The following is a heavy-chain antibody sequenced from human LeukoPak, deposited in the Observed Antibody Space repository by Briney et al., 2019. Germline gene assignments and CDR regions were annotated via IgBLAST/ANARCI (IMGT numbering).Heavy chain of an antibody. CDR1: GGSISSSSYY. D-gene: IGHD3-22*01. J-gene: IGHJ3*02. CDR2: IYYNGNT. V-gene: IGHV4-31*03. Sequence: PSETLSLTCTVSGGSISSSSYYWSWIRQHPGKGLEWTGYIYYNGNTYYNPSLKSRLTISGDTSENQFSLKLSSVTAADTAVYYCVRNFDSYNAFDIWGQGTMVTVSS. CDR3: VRNFDSYNAFDI.